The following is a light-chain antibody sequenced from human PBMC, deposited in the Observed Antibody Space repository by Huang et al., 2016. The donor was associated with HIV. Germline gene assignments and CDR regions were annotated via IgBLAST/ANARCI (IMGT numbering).Light chain of an antibody. V-gene: IGKV4-1*01. CDR2: WAS. J-gene: IGKJ4*01. CDR3: QQYYSTPLT. CDR1: QSVLYSSNNKNY. Sequence: DIVMTQSPDPLAVSLGERATINCKSSQSVLYSSNNKNYLAWYQQKPGQPPKRLIYWASTRESGVPDRFSGSGSGTDFTLTISSLQAEDVAVYYCQQYYSTPLTFGGGTKVEIK.